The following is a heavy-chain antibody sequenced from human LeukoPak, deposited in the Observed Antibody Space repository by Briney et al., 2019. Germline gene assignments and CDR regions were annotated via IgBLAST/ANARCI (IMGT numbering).Heavy chain of an antibody. V-gene: IGHV1-18*01. D-gene: IGHD6-6*01. CDR1: GYTFTSYG. CDR3: ARAVYSSSSSLNYFDY. J-gene: IGHJ4*02. CDR2: ISAYNGNT. Sequence: ASVKVSCKASGYTFTSYGISWVRQAPGQGLEWMGWISAYNGNTNYAQKLQGRVTMTTDTSTSTAYMELRSLRSDDTAVYYCARAVYSSSSSLNYFDYWGQGTLVTVSS.